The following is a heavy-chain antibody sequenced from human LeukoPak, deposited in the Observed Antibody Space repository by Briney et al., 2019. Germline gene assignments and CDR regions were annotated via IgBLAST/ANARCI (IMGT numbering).Heavy chain of an antibody. CDR1: GYTFTSYY. CDR2: INPSGGST. CDR3: ARDGGPIAAAAAGFDY. Sequence: SVKVSCKASGYTFTSYYMHWVRQAPGQGLEWMGIINPSGGSTSYAQKFQGRVTMTRDTSTSTVYMELSSLRSEDTAVYYCARDGGPIAAAAAGFDYWGQGTLVTVSS. V-gene: IGHV1-46*01. D-gene: IGHD6-13*01. J-gene: IGHJ4*02.